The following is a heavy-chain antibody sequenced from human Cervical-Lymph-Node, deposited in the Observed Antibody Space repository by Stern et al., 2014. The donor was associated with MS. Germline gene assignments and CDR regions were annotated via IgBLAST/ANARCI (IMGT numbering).Heavy chain of an antibody. CDR1: GFTFRAYW. D-gene: IGHD6-19*01. CDR3: ARDLGEQWLEPTWFDP. Sequence: EVQLVESGGGLVQPGGSLRLSCAGSGFTFRAYWMTWVRQAPGKGLEWVANINQDGREKYYVDSVKRRFTISRDNAKNSLYLQMNSLRVEDTAVYYCARDLGEQWLEPTWFDPWGQGTLVTVSS. V-gene: IGHV3-7*01. J-gene: IGHJ5*02. CDR2: INQDGREK.